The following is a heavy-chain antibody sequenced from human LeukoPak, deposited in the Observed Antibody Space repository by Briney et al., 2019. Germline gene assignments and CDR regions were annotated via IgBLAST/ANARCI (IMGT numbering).Heavy chain of an antibody. CDR2: INHSGST. Sequence: SETLSLTCAVYGGSFSGYYWSWIRQPPGKGLEWIGEINHSGSTNYNPSLKSRVTIPVDTSKNQFSLKLSSVTAADTAVYYCARVGGWTTLNYFDYWGQGTLVTVSS. V-gene: IGHV4-34*01. D-gene: IGHD4-11*01. CDR1: GGSFSGYY. CDR3: ARVGGWTTLNYFDY. J-gene: IGHJ4*02.